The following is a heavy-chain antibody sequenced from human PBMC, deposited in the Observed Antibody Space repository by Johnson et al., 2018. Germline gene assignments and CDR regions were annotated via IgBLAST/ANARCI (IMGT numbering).Heavy chain of an antibody. CDR2: IYYDGKNE. V-gene: IGHV3-30*19. J-gene: IGHJ4*02. D-gene: IGHD3-10*01. Sequence: QVQLQESGGGVIQPGRSLRLSCVVSGFTFSNYGMHWVRQAPGKGLEWVAVIYYDGKNEYYADSVKGRFTISRDNSKNTLYLQMNSLRAEDTAMYYCTGGAYQYGSGTHALWGQGTLVTVSS. CDR1: GFTFSNYG. CDR3: TGGAYQYGSGTHAL.